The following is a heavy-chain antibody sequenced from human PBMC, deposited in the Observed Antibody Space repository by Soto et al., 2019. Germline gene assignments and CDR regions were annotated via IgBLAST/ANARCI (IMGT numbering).Heavy chain of an antibody. V-gene: IGHV3-23*01. CDR3: GKGSAATNYFYYATDV. CDR1: GFTFGIHA. Sequence: EVQLLESGGGLVQPGGSLRLSCAASGFTFGIHAMIWVRQAPGKGLEWVSFISASGGSTYYADSVKGRFTISRDNSKKTVYLQINSPRGEDTAVYYCGKGSAATNYFYYATDVWGQGTTVTVSS. CDR2: ISASGGST. J-gene: IGHJ6*02. D-gene: IGHD2-15*01.